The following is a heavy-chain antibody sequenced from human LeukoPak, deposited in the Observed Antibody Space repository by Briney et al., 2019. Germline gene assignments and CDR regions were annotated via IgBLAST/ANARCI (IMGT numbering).Heavy chain of an antibody. D-gene: IGHD3-10*01. CDR2: IYYSGST. V-gene: IGHV4-59*12. CDR1: GGSISSYY. CDR3: ARYGGSGTYFFDY. J-gene: IGHJ4*02. Sequence: PSETLSLTCTVSGGSISSYYWSWIRQPPGKGLEWIGYIYYSGSTNYNPSLKSRVTISLDRSKNQFSLKLTSVTAADTAVYYCARYGGSGTYFFDYWGQGTLVTVSS.